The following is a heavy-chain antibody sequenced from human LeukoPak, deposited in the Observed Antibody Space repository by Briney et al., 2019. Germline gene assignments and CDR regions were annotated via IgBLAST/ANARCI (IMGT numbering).Heavy chain of an antibody. J-gene: IGHJ4*02. CDR1: GFTFSSYW. CDR3: ARDKPRGSYDGSIFDS. D-gene: IGHD3-16*01. V-gene: IGHV3-7*01. Sequence: GGSLRLSCEVSGFTFSSYWMSWVRQAPGRGLEWVAIISYDGGEIYYVDSVKGRFTLSRDNAKSSVYLQMISLRAEDAAVCYCARDKPRGSYDGSIFDSWGQGTLVTVSS. CDR2: ISYDGGEI.